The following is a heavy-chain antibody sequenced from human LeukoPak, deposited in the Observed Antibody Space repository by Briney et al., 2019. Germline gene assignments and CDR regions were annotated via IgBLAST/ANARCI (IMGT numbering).Heavy chain of an antibody. Sequence: PSETLSLTCTVSGGSLSSSSYYWGWIRQPPGKGLEWLGSIYYSGSTYYNPSLKSRVTISVDTSKNQFSLKLSSVTAADTAVYYCARQDDYGDYEVYFDYWGQGTLVTVSS. V-gene: IGHV4-39*01. CDR3: ARQDDYGDYEVYFDY. CDR1: GGSLSSSSYY. CDR2: IYYSGST. J-gene: IGHJ4*02. D-gene: IGHD4-17*01.